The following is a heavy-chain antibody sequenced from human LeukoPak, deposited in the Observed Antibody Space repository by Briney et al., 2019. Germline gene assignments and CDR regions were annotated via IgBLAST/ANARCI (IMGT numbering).Heavy chain of an antibody. J-gene: IGHJ4*02. CDR2: IYYSGST. CDR3: ARSLHTAMVLDYFDY. CDR1: GGSISSYY. D-gene: IGHD5-18*01. Sequence: SETLSLTCTGSGGSISSYYWRWIRQPPGKGREGVGYIYYSGSTNYNPSLKTRVTISVDTSKNQFSLKLSSVTAADTAVYYCARSLHTAMVLDYFDYWGQGTLVTVSS. V-gene: IGHV4-59*08.